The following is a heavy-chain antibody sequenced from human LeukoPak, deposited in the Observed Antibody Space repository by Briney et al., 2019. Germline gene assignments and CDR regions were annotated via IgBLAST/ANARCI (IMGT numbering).Heavy chain of an antibody. V-gene: IGHV3-30*02. J-gene: IGHJ4*02. CDR2: IRYDGNNK. CDR1: GSTFSNYG. D-gene: IGHD1-26*01. Sequence: GGSLRLSCGASGSTFSNYGMLWVRQAPGKGLDWVAFIRYDGNNKLYADSVKGRFTISRDNAKNSLYLQMNSLRAEDTALYYCATYSGAHHKTFDDWGQGTLVTVSS. CDR3: ATYSGAHHKTFDD.